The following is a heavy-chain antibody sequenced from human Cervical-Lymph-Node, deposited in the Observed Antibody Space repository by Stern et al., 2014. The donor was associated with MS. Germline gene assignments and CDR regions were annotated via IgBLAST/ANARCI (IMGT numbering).Heavy chain of an antibody. J-gene: IGHJ4*02. Sequence: EVQLVQSGGGLVQPGRSLRLSCTASGFTFGGYAMSWCRQAPGKGLGWIGLIRSKDYGETTEYAASVKGRCTISRDDSKSVAYLQMNSLRTEDTAVYYCSRSTTPDDFWGQGTLVTVSS. V-gene: IGHV3-49*03. CDR3: SRSTTPDDF. CDR2: IRSKDYGETT. D-gene: IGHD2-15*01. CDR1: GFTFGGYA.